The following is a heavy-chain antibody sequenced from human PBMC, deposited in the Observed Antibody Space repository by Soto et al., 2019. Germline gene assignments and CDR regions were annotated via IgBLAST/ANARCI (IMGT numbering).Heavy chain of an antibody. CDR3: ARGPPPNWFDP. Sequence: QVQLHESGPGLVKPSETLSLTCTVSGGSVSSASYYWSWIRQPPGKGLEWIGFIYYSGSTNYNPSLKSRVTISVDTSKNQFSLKLSSVTAADTAVYYCARGPPPNWFDPWGQGTLVTVSS. J-gene: IGHJ5*02. CDR1: GGSVSSASYY. CDR2: IYYSGST. V-gene: IGHV4-61*01.